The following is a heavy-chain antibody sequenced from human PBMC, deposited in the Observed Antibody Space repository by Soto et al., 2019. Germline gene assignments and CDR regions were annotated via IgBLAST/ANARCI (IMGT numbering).Heavy chain of an antibody. Sequence: QITLKESGPTLVKPTQTLTLTCTFSGFSLTTSAVGVGWIRQPPGKALEWLALIYWDDDKRYNPSLKSRLTIPKDPPKTQVVLTMTNMDPVDTATYYCAHSRGDSLTAYYAGWFDPWGQGTLVTVSS. CDR1: GFSLTTSAVG. D-gene: IGHD3-9*01. CDR2: IYWDDDK. V-gene: IGHV2-5*02. CDR3: AHSRGDSLTAYYAGWFDP. J-gene: IGHJ5*02.